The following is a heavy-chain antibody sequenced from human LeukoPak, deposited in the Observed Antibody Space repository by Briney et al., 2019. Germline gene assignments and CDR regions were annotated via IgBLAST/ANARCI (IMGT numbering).Heavy chain of an antibody. CDR3: AKERSDDYGGKHYYMDV. V-gene: IGHV3-23*01. CDR2: ISGSGGST. D-gene: IGHD4-23*01. Sequence: GGSLRLSCAASGFTFSSYGMSWVRQAPGKGLEWVSAISGSGGSTYYADSVKGRFTISRDNSKNTLYLQMNSLRAEDTAVYYCAKERSDDYGGKHYYMDVWGKGTTVTISS. CDR1: GFTFSSYG. J-gene: IGHJ6*03.